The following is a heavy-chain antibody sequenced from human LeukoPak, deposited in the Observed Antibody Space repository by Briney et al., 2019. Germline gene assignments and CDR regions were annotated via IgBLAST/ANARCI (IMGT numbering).Heavy chain of an antibody. CDR2: ISSSSNYI. D-gene: IGHD6-19*01. CDR1: GFTFSNYA. V-gene: IGHV3-21*01. CDR3: ARDPSSGWYLKGWFDP. J-gene: IGHJ5*02. Sequence: GGSLRLSCAASGFTFSNYAMSWVRQAPGKGLEWVSSISSSSNYIYYADSVKGRFTISRDNAKNSLYLQMNSLRAEDTAVYYCARDPSSGWYLKGWFDPWGQGTLVTVSS.